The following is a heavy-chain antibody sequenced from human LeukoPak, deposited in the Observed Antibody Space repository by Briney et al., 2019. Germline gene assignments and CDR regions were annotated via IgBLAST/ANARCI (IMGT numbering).Heavy chain of an antibody. D-gene: IGHD2-15*01. J-gene: IGHJ4*02. Sequence: GGSLRLSCAASGFTFSSNWMRWVRQAPGQGLVWVSRINSDGSRTSYADSMKGRFTISRDNAKNTLYLQMNSLRAEDTAVYYCGRGFSGGLDYWGQGNLVTVSS. V-gene: IGHV3-74*01. CDR2: INSDGSRT. CDR3: GRGFSGGLDY. CDR1: GFTFSSNW.